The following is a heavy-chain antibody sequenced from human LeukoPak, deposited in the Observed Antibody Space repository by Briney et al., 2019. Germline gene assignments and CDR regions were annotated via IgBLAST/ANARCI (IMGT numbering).Heavy chain of an antibody. J-gene: IGHJ6*03. CDR1: GYTFTSYY. V-gene: IGHV1-46*01. D-gene: IGHD6-25*01. CDR2: INPSGGST. CDR3: ARVLIQRLRSNVGRYYYYYYMDV. Sequence: ASVKVSCKASGYTFTSYYMHWVRQAPGQGLEWMGIINPSGGSTSYAQKFQGRVTITTDESTSTAYMELSSLRSEDTAVYYCARVLIQRLRSNVGRYYYYYYMDVWGKGTTVTVSS.